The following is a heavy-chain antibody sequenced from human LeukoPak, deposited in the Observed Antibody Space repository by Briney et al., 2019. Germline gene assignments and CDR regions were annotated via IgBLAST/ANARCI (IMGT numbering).Heavy chain of an antibody. CDR3: ARLLVGTRAFDI. V-gene: IGHV4-39*01. CDR2: VYHSGSA. Sequence: SETLSLTCTVSDYSITTGGDYWGWIRQSPVKGLEWIGSVYHSGSAYPSPSLKSRVTLSVDTPKNQFSLKLNSVTAADTAMYYCARLLVGTRAFDIWGQGTMVTVPS. J-gene: IGHJ3*02. CDR1: DYSITTGGDY. D-gene: IGHD1-26*01.